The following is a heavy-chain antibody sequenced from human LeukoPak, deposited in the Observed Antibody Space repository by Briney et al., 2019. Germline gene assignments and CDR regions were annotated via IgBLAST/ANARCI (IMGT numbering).Heavy chain of an antibody. J-gene: IGHJ3*02. CDR2: IRGGGTSE. CDR3: ARDPNGDYIGAFDM. V-gene: IGHV3-23*01. CDR1: GFTLSAYA. Sequence: GGSLRLSCTASGFTLSAYAMMWVRQAPGKGPEWVSAIRGGGTSEFYADSVKGRFRISRDNSKDTLFLQMNSLRAEDTAVYYCARDPNGDYIGAFDMWGPGTVVTVSS. D-gene: IGHD4-17*01.